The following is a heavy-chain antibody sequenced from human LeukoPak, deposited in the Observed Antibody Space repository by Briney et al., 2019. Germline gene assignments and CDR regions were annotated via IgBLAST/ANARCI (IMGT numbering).Heavy chain of an antibody. D-gene: IGHD4-17*01. Sequence: GRSLRLSCAASGFTFDDYAMHWVQQAPGKGLEWVSGISWNSGSIGYADSVKGRFTISRDNAKNSLYLQMNSLRAEDTALYYCAKGLTTVTTTLGYWGQGTLVTVSS. CDR1: GFTFDDYA. CDR3: AKGLTTVTTTLGY. J-gene: IGHJ4*02. CDR2: ISWNSGSI. V-gene: IGHV3-9*01.